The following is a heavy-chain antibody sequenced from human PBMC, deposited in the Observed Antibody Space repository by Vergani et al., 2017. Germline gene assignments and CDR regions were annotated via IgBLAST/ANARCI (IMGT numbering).Heavy chain of an antibody. V-gene: IGHV3-21*01. D-gene: IGHD2-15*01. J-gene: IGHJ4*02. CDR1: GFPFSSYS. CDR3: ARVGSYCSGGSCYFDY. Sequence: EVQLVESGGGLVKPGGSLRLSCAASGFPFSSYSMNWVRQAPGKGLEWVSSISSSSSYIYYADSVKGRFTISRDNAKNSLYLQMNSLRAEDTAVYYCARVGSYCSGGSCYFDYWSQGTLVTVSS. CDR2: ISSSSSYI.